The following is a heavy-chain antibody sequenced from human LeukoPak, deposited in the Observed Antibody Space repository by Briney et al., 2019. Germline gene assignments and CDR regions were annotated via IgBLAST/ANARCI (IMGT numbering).Heavy chain of an antibody. CDR1: GFTFTNHA. CDR2: ISGGVFSGSATVT. D-gene: IGHD3-3*01. CDR3: AKWMVRRDFWSGAFDI. J-gene: IGHJ3*02. V-gene: IGHV3-23*01. Sequence: GGSLRLSCAASGFTFTNHAMNWVRQAPGKGLEWVSIISGGVFSGSATVTYYADSVKGRFTISRDNSKNTLLLQMNSLRGEDTAIYYCAKWMVRRDFWSGAFDIWGQGTMVTV.